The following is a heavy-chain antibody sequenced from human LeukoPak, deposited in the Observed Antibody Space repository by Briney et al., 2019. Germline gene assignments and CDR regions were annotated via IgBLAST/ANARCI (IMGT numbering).Heavy chain of an antibody. D-gene: IGHD3-3*01. V-gene: IGHV4-30-4*08. Sequence: PSQTLSLTCTVSGGSLSSVDYYWGWIRQSPGKGLEWIGYLSHIGSSYYNPSLKSRITMPVDTPKNQVSLKLRSVTAADTAVYFCARGREENYDFWSGYYKGVHFDFWGQGTLVTVSS. J-gene: IGHJ4*02. CDR2: LSHIGSS. CDR1: GGSLSSVDYY. CDR3: ARGREENYDFWSGYYKGVHFDF.